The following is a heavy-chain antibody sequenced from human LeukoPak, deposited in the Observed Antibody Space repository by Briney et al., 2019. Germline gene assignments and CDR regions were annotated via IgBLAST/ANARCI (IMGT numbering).Heavy chain of an antibody. CDR1: GFTFSSYE. D-gene: IGHD4-17*01. J-gene: IGHJ4*02. CDR2: ISSSGGII. Sequence: GGSLILSRAASGFTFSSYEMSWVRQAPGKGLEWVSYISSSGGIIYYADSVKGRFTISRDNAKNSLYLQMNSLRAEDTAVYYCARESDYGDFFFDYWGQGTLVTVSS. V-gene: IGHV3-48*03. CDR3: ARESDYGDFFFDY.